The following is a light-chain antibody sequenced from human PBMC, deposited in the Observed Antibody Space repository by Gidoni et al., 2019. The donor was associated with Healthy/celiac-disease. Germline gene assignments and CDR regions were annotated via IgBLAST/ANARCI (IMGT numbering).Light chain of an antibody. J-gene: IGKJ1*01. CDR1: QSVLYSSNNKNY. CDR3: QQYYSTPWT. V-gene: IGKV4-1*01. Sequence: DIVMTQSPDSRAVSLGERATIICKSSQSVLYSSNNKNYLAWYQQKPGQPPKLLIYCASTRESGVPDRFSGSGSGTDFTLTISSLQAEDVAVYYCQQYYSTPWTFGQGTKVEIK. CDR2: CAS.